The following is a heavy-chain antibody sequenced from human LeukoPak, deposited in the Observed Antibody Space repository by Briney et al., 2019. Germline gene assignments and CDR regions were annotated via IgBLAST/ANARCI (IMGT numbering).Heavy chain of an antibody. CDR1: GFTFSSYG. CDR3: AKEWDYCSGGSCYRDAFDI. V-gene: IGHV3-30*18. J-gene: IGHJ3*02. Sequence: GSLRLSCAASGFTFSSYGMHWVRRAPGKGLEWVAVISYDGSNKYYADSVKGRFTISRDNSKNTLYLQMNSLRAEDTAVYYCAKEWDYCSGGSCYRDAFDIWGQGTMVTVSS. CDR2: ISYDGSNK. D-gene: IGHD2-15*01.